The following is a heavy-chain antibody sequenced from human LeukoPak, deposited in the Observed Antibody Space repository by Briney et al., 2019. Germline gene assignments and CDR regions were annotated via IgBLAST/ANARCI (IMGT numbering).Heavy chain of an antibody. Sequence: ASVKVSCKASGGTFSSYAISWVRQAPGQGLEWMGGIIPIFGTANYAQKFQGRVTITADESTSTAYMELSSLRSEDTAVYYCARGGPWGYSYGRARMDVWGKGTTVTVSS. V-gene: IGHV1-69*13. CDR2: IIPIFGTA. J-gene: IGHJ6*04. CDR3: ARGGPWGYSYGRARMDV. CDR1: GGTFSSYA. D-gene: IGHD5-18*01.